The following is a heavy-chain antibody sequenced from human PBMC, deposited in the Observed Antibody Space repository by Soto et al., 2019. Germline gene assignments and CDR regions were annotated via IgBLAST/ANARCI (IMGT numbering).Heavy chain of an antibody. J-gene: IGHJ4*02. CDR1: AFTFTDYA. V-gene: IGHV3-23*01. CDR2: ISGIGGST. CDR3: ARGSSGYISSWYYFDY. D-gene: IGHD6-13*01. Sequence: GGSLRLSCAASAFTFTDYALSWVRQAPGKGLEWVATISGIGGSTYLADSVKGRLSISRDNSKNTVSLLMNSLRAEDTAVYFCARGSSGYISSWYYFDYWGRGTLVNVSS.